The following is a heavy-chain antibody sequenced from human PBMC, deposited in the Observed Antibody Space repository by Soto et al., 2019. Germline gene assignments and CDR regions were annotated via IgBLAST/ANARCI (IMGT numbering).Heavy chain of an antibody. V-gene: IGHV1-2*04. D-gene: IGHD3-22*01. Sequence: ASVKVSCKAPGYTFTGYYMHWVRQAPGQGLEWMGWINPNSGGTNYAQKFQGWVTMTRDTSISTAYMELSRLRSDDTAVYYCARGQSGYYDSSGYTYFDYWGQGTLVTVSS. CDR1: GYTFTGYY. CDR3: ARGQSGYYDSSGYTYFDY. CDR2: INPNSGGT. J-gene: IGHJ4*02.